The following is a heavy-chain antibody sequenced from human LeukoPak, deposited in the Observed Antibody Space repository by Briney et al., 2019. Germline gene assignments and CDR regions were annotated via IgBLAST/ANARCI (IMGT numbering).Heavy chain of an antibody. V-gene: IGHV1-18*01. D-gene: IGHD2-21*02. Sequence: ASVKVSCKASGYTFTSFGISWVRQAPGQGLEGMGWISAYNGNTNYAQKLQGRVTMTTDTSTSTAYMELRSLRSDDTAVYYCARDLGVVVTATAFDPWGQGTLVTVSS. CDR2: ISAYNGNT. CDR1: GYTFTSFG. J-gene: IGHJ5*02. CDR3: ARDLGVVVTATAFDP.